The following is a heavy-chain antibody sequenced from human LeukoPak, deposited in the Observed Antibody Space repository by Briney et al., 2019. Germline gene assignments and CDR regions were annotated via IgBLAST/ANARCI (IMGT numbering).Heavy chain of an antibody. D-gene: IGHD6-19*01. CDR3: AKDTSRYSSNYRMDV. CDR1: GFIFNSYG. CDR2: ISYDGSNK. Sequence: SGGSLRLSCAASGFIFNSYGFHWVRQAPGKGLEWVAVISYDGSNKYYADSVKGRFIIYRDSSKNTLYLQMNSLRAEDTAVYYCAKDTSRYSSNYRMDVWGQGTTVTVSS. J-gene: IGHJ6*02. V-gene: IGHV3-30*18.